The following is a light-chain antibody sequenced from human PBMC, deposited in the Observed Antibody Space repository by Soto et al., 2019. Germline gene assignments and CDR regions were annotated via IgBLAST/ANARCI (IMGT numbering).Light chain of an antibody. J-gene: IGLJ1*01. CDR1: SSDIGTYNY. Sequence: QSALTQPAAVSGSPGQSITISCTGTSSDIGTYNYVSWYQHHPDKAPKVMIYEVSNRPSGVSNRFSGSKSGNTASLTISGLQAEEEAEYYCASFTSSSTLVFGTGTKLTVL. V-gene: IGLV2-14*01. CDR2: EVS. CDR3: ASFTSSSTLV.